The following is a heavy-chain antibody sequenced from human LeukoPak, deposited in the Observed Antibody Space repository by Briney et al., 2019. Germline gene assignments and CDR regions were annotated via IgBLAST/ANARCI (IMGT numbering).Heavy chain of an antibody. Sequence: GSLRLSCAASGFTFSSYAMSWVRQAPGKGLEWVSAISGSGGSTYYADSVKGRFTISRDNSKNTLYLQMNSLRAEDTAVYYCAKGDLITYYYDSSGYLFDYWGQGTLVTVSS. CDR1: GFTFSSYA. J-gene: IGHJ4*02. CDR2: ISGSGGST. D-gene: IGHD3-22*01. V-gene: IGHV3-23*01. CDR3: AKGDLITYYYDSSGYLFDY.